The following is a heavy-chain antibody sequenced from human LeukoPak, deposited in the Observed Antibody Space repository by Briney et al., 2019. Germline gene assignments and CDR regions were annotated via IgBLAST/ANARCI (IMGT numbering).Heavy chain of an antibody. V-gene: IGHV4-59*01. CDR2: IHDTGST. CDR1: DGSISSYY. J-gene: IGHJ4*02. CDR3: ARAAYCGGDCYYYFDY. D-gene: IGHD2-21*02. Sequence: SETLSLTCTVSDGSISSYYWSWIRQPPGKGLEWIGYIHDTGSTNYNSSLKSRVTISVDTPKNQFSLKLSSVTAADTAVYYCARAAYCGGDCYYYFDYWGQGVLVTVSS.